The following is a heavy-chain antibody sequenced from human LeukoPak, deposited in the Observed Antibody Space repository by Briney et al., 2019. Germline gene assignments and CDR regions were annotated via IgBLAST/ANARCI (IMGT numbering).Heavy chain of an antibody. D-gene: IGHD6-6*01. J-gene: IGHJ6*03. Sequence: QPGGSLRLSCAASGFTFSNAWMSWVRRAPGKGLEWVGRIKSKTDGGTTDYAAPVKGRFTISRDDSKNTLYLQMNSLKTEDTAVYYCTTVEGSSSYYYYYMDVWGKGTTVTVSS. CDR1: GFTFSNAW. CDR3: TTVEGSSSYYYYYMDV. V-gene: IGHV3-15*01. CDR2: IKSKTDGGTT.